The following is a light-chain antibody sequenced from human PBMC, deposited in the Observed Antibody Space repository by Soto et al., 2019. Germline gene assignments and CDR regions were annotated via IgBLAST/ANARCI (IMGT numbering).Light chain of an antibody. CDR3: SSFAGGGNPVL. V-gene: IGLV2-8*01. CDR1: SSDVGGYNY. J-gene: IGLJ2*01. Sequence: QSALTQPPSASXSLGQSVTISCTGTSSDVGGYNYVSWHQQHPGKAPKVMIYEVTKRPPGVPDRFSGSKSGNTASLTVSGLQAEDEADYYCSSFAGGGNPVLLGGGTKLTVL. CDR2: EVT.